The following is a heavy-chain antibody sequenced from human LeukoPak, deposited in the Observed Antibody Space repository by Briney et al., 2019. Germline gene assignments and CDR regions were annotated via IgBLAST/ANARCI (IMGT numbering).Heavy chain of an antibody. J-gene: IGHJ4*02. V-gene: IGHV3-53*01. CDR3: ARGTYYGTGTRPGYLNY. CDR1: NFSVKNNY. Sequence: GGSLRLSCAGSNFSVKNNYIDWVRQAPGKGLEWVSSLDNFGAKYYGDSVAGRFTVSRDLSKNTVYLQMSSLRADDTAVYYCARGTYYGTGTRPGYLNYWGLGTLVTVSS. D-gene: IGHD3-10*01. CDR2: LDNFGAK.